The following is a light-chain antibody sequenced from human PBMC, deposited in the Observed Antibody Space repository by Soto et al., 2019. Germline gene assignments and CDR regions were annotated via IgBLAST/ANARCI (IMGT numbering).Light chain of an antibody. Sequence: DIVMTQSPDSLAVSLGERATINCKSSQSVLYTSNNKDYLGWYQQKPGQPPKLLIYWASTRESGVPDRFSGSGSGTDLTIEISRVETDDGGIYYCMQSTQLPPTFGQGTRLEIK. J-gene: IGKJ5*01. CDR3: MQSTQLPPT. CDR1: QSVLYTSNNKDY. CDR2: WAS. V-gene: IGKV4-1*01.